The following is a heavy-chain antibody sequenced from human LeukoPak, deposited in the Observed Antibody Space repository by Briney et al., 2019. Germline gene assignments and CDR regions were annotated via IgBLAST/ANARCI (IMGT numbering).Heavy chain of an antibody. D-gene: IGHD6-13*01. CDR2: INPNSGGT. Sequence: ASVKVSCKASGYTFTGYYIHWVRQAPGQGLEWMGWINPNSGGTKYAQKFQGRVTMTRDTSISTAYMELNTLRSDDTAVYYCARVAPYSRHFDYWGQGTLVTVSS. J-gene: IGHJ4*02. V-gene: IGHV1-2*02. CDR3: ARVAPYSRHFDY. CDR1: GYTFTGYY.